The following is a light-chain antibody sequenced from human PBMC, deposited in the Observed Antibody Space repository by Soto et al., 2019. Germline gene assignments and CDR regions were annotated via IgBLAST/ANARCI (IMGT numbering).Light chain of an antibody. J-gene: IGKJ2*01. CDR1: QSVFYDSNNMNY. CDR2: WAS. V-gene: IGKV4-1*01. CDR3: QQHYSSPYT. Sequence: DIVMTQSPDSLALSLGERATINCKSSQSVFYDSNNMNYLAWYQQRPGQPPKLLIYWASTRQSGVPDRISGSGSGTDFTLTISSLQDDDVGVYYCQQHYSSPYTFGQGTKLEI.